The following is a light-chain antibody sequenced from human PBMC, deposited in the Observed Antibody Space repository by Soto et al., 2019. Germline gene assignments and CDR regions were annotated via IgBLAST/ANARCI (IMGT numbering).Light chain of an antibody. Sequence: QSALTQPASVSGSPGQSITISCTGTSSDVGGFNYVSWYQQHPGKAPKLMIYAVTNRTSGVSYRFSGSKSGNTASLTISGLQAEDEADYYCNSYTSSSTYVFGTGTKLTVL. CDR1: SSDVGGFNY. V-gene: IGLV2-14*03. CDR2: AVT. J-gene: IGLJ1*01. CDR3: NSYTSSSTYV.